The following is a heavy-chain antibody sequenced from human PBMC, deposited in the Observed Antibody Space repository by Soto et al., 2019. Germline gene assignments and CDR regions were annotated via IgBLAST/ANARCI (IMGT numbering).Heavy chain of an antibody. CDR3: ARDRGYCSGGSCLGY. D-gene: IGHD2-15*01. CDR1: GYTFTSYA. V-gene: IGHV1-3*01. CDR2: INAGNGNT. J-gene: IGHJ4*02. Sequence: GASVKVSCTASGYTFTSYAMHWVRQAPGQRLEWMGWINAGNGNTKYSQKFQGRVTITRDTSASTAYMELSSLRSDDTAVYYCARDRGYCSGGSCLGYWGQGTLVTVSS.